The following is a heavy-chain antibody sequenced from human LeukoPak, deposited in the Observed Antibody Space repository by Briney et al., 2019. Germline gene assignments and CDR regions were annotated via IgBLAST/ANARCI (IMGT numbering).Heavy chain of an antibody. CDR2: IYYSGST. CDR3: ARAPCARYYYGMDV. Sequence: PSETLSLTCTVSGGSIGSGDYYWSWIRQPPGKGLEWIGYIYYSGSTYYNPSLKSRVTISVDTSKNQFSLKLSSVTAADTAVYYCARAPCARYYYGMDVWGQGTTVTVSS. V-gene: IGHV4-30-4*01. CDR1: GGSIGSGDYY. J-gene: IGHJ6*02.